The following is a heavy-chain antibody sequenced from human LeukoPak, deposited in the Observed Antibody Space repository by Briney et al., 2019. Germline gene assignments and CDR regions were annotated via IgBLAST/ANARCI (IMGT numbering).Heavy chain of an antibody. CDR1: GDSVSSNSAA. V-gene: IGHV6-1*01. CDR3: ARDGAGAGVPFDY. D-gene: IGHD6-19*01. CDR2: TYYRSKWYK. J-gene: IGHJ4*02. Sequence: SQTLSLTCALSGDSVSSNSAAWNWIRHSPSRGLESLGRTYYRSKWYKDYAVSVKCRITINPDTSKNQYSLQLNSVTPEDTAVYYCARDGAGAGVPFDYWGQGTLVTVSS.